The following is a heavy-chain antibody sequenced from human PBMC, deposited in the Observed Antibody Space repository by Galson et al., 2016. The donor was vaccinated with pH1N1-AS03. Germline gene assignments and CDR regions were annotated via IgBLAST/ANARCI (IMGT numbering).Heavy chain of an antibody. Sequence: SLRLSCAAFGFTFTNYWMTWVRQAPGKGLEWVANIKTDGGDKNYVDSVKGRFIISRDNAKNSLYLQMNSLRAEDTAVYYCARENWSVEYWGQGTLVIVSS. D-gene: IGHD1-1*01. V-gene: IGHV3-7*03. CDR3: ARENWSVEY. CDR1: GFTFTNYW. CDR2: IKTDGGDK. J-gene: IGHJ4*02.